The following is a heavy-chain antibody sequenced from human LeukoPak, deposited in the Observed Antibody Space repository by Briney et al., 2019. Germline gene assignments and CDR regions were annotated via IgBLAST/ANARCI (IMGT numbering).Heavy chain of an antibody. J-gene: IGHJ4*02. V-gene: IGHV3-7*01. Sequence: GGSLRLSCAASGFTFSNYWMNWVRQAPGKGLEWVATINQGDSEKYYVDSVEGLITISRDNAKNLLYPQMNSLRGEDTAVYYCARRAGIAVAGTSIFDYWGQGTLVTVSS. CDR3: ARRAGIAVAGTSIFDY. CDR1: GFTFSNYW. CDR2: INQGDSEK. D-gene: IGHD6-19*01.